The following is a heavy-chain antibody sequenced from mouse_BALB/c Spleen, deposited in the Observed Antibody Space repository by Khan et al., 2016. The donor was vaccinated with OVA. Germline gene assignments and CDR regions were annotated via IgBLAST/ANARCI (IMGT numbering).Heavy chain of an antibody. V-gene: IGHV1-63*02. CDR2: IYPGGGYT. D-gene: IGHD3-1*01. Sequence: QVQLQQPGAELVRPGTSVKMSCKAAGYTFTNYWIGWVKQRPGHGLEWIGDIYPGGGYTNYNEKFKGKATLTADKSSSTAYMQVSSLTSEDSAIYYCARRGAARAPWDCFDYWGQGTTLTVSS. CDR1: GYTFTNYW. CDR3: ARRGAARAPWDCFDY. J-gene: IGHJ2*01.